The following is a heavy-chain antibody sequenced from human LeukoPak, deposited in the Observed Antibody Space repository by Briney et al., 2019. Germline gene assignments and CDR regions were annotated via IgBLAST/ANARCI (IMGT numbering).Heavy chain of an antibody. CDR1: GFTFSSYA. Sequence: GGSLRLSCAASGFTFSSYAMSWVRQAPGKGLVWVSRINSDGSSTSYADSVRGRFTISRDNAKNTLYLQMNSLRAEDTAVYYCARDLYSGYDSWFDPWGQGTLVTVSS. J-gene: IGHJ5*02. D-gene: IGHD5-12*01. CDR3: ARDLYSGYDSWFDP. V-gene: IGHV3-74*01. CDR2: INSDGSST.